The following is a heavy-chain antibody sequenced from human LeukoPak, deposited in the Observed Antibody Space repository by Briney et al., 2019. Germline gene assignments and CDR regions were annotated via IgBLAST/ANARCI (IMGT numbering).Heavy chain of an antibody. CDR3: ATTTVTTYFFDP. J-gene: IGHJ5*02. CDR1: GYTFTSYY. CDR2: INPSGGST. V-gene: IGHV1-46*01. D-gene: IGHD4-17*01. Sequence: ASVKVSCRASGYTFTSYYMHWVRQAPGQGLEWMGIINPSGGSTSYAQKFQGRVTMTRDTSTSTVHMELSSLRSEDTAVYYCATTTVTTYFFDPWGQGTLVTVSS.